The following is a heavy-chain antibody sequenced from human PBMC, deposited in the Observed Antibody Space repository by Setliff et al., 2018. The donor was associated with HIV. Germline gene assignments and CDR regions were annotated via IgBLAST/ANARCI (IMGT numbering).Heavy chain of an antibody. D-gene: IGHD1-26*01. V-gene: IGHV4-39*01. CDR1: GGSISSSSYY. CDR3: ASSGYSLYYYYGMDV. CDR2: IYYSGST. J-gene: IGHJ6*02. Sequence: SETLSLTCTVSGGSISSSSYYWGWIRQPPGKGLEWIGSIYYSGSTYYNPSLKNRVTISVDTSKDQFSLKLSSVTAADTAMYYCASSGYSLYYYYGMDVWGQGTTVTVSS.